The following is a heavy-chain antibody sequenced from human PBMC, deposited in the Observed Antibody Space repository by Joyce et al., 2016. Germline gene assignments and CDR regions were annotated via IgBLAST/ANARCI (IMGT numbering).Heavy chain of an antibody. CDR2: ISPTFDTT. J-gene: IGHJ4*02. D-gene: IGHD7-27*01. V-gene: IGHV1-69*01. CDR1: GGTFITYN. Sequence: QVKLVQSGAEVLKPGSSVKVSCKASGGTFITYNVNWVRQAPGQGLEWMGGISPTFDTTDYAQRFQGRVTITADESPDTVYMELSSPRSEDTALYYCAWGKYWGQGTLVTVSS. CDR3: AWGKY.